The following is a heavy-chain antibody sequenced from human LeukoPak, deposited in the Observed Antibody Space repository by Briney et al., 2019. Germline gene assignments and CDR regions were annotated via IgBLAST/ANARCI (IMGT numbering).Heavy chain of an antibody. CDR2: ISWNSGSI. CDR3: AKDLSRSGSGFDY. CDR1: GFTFDDYA. D-gene: IGHD3-10*01. V-gene: IGHV3-9*01. Sequence: PGRSLRLSCAASGFTFDDYAMHWVRQAPGKGLEWVSGISWNSGSIGYADSVKGRFTISRDNAKNSLYLQMNSLRAEDTALYYCAKDLSRSGSGFDYWGQGTLVTVSS. J-gene: IGHJ4*02.